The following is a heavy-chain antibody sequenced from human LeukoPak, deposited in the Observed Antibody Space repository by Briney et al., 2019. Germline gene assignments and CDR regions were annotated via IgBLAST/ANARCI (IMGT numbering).Heavy chain of an antibody. CDR1: GFTFSSYG. CDR2: IWYDGSNK. Sequence: GGSLRLSCAASGFTFSSYGMRWVRQAPGKGLEWVAVIWYDGSNKYYADSVKGRFTISRDNSKNTLYLEMNSQRDEDTAVYYCAKLFGGWYSSGWYGDYWGQGTLVTVSS. D-gene: IGHD6-19*01. V-gene: IGHV3-33*06. J-gene: IGHJ4*02. CDR3: AKLFGGWYSSGWYGDY.